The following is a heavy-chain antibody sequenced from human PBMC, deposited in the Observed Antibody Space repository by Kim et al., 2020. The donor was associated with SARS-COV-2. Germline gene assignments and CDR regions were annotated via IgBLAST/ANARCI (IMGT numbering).Heavy chain of an antibody. V-gene: IGHV3-9*01. J-gene: IGHJ4*02. CDR1: GFIFGDHA. Sequence: ALRLSCAASGFIFGDHAMHWVRQAPGKGLEWVSGISWNSVIVGYADSVKGRFTISRDNAKNSLYLQMNSLRAEDTALYYCAKDRGYSNSWSTYFDYWGQGALVTVSS. D-gene: IGHD6-13*01. CDR3: AKDRGYSNSWSTYFDY. CDR2: ISWNSVIV.